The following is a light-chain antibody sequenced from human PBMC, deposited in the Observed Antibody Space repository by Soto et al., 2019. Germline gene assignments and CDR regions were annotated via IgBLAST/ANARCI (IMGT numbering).Light chain of an antibody. CDR3: QQYNSNSLYT. CDR1: QSISSW. J-gene: IGKJ2*01. Sequence: DIQMTQSPSTLSASVGDRVTITCRASQSISSWLAWYQQKPGKAPKLLIYDASSLESEVPSRFSGSGSGTEFTLTVSSLQPDDFATHYCQQYNSNSLYTFGQGTKLEIK. CDR2: DAS. V-gene: IGKV1-5*01.